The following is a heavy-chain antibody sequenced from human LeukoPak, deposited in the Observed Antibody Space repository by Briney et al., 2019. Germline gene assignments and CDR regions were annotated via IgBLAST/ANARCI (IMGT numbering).Heavy chain of an antibody. D-gene: IGHD2-21*01. Sequence: PSETLSLTCTVSGGSISSYYWSWIRQTPGKGLEWIGDIYATGSTNYNPSLKGRVTISLDTSKNQFSLKLSSVTAAVTAVYYCARHPSYSGDWFDPWGQGTLVTVSS. CDR2: IYATGST. V-gene: IGHV4-4*09. CDR1: GGSISSYY. J-gene: IGHJ5*02. CDR3: ARHPSYSGDWFDP.